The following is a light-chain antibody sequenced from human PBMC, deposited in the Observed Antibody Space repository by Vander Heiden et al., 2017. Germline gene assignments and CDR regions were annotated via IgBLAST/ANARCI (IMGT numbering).Light chain of an antibody. Sequence: EIVLTQSPGTLSLSPGERATLSCRASRSIVGDYLAWYQHGPGRSPRLLIYGTYHRASGTPDRFIGSGSGTDFTLTVTRLEPEDYGAYYCQQYTTSPRTFGQGTKVEMK. CDR2: GTY. CDR3: QQYTTSPRT. CDR1: RSIVGDY. J-gene: IGKJ1*01. V-gene: IGKV3-20*01.